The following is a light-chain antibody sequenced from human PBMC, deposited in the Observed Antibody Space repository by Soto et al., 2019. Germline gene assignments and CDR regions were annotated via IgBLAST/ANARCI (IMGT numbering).Light chain of an antibody. V-gene: IGKV3-20*01. CDR2: AAS. CDR3: QDYGYSRT. CDR1: QSVGGTQ. Sequence: IVLAQSPGTLSLSPGERATLSCRASQSVGGTQLAWYQQRPGQAPRLLIYAASNRATGIPDRFSGGGSGTDFTLTISRLEPEDFAVYYCQDYGYSRTFGQGTKVDIK. J-gene: IGKJ1*01.